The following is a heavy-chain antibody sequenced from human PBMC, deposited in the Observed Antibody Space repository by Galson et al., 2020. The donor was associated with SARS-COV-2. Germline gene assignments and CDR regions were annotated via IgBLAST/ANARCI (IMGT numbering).Heavy chain of an antibody. J-gene: IGHJ4*02. CDR3: ANSGYSSSWYGGLSGFDY. D-gene: IGHD6-13*01. V-gene: IGHV5-10-1*01. Sequence: KIGESLKISCKGSGYSFTSYWISWVRQMPGKGLEWMGRIDPSDSYTNYSPSFQGHVTISADKSISTAYLQWSSLKASDTAMYYCANSGYSSSWYGGLSGFDYWGQGTLVTVSS. CDR1: GYSFTSYW. CDR2: IDPSDSYT.